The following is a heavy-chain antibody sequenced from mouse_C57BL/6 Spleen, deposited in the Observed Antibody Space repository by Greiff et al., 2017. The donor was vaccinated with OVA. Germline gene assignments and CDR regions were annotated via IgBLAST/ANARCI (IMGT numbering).Heavy chain of an antibody. D-gene: IGHD2-1*01. CDR1: GYAFSSSW. Sequence: QVQLQQSGPELVKPGASVKISCKASGYAFSSSWMNWVKQRPGKGLEWIGRIYPGDGDTNYNGKFKGKATLTADKSSSTAYMQLSSLTSEDSAVYFCARCYGKSWYFDVWGTGTTVTVSS. V-gene: IGHV1-82*01. CDR2: IYPGDGDT. CDR3: ARCYGKSWYFDV. J-gene: IGHJ1*03.